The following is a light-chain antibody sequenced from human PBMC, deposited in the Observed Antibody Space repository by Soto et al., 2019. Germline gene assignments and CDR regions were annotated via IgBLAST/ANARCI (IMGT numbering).Light chain of an antibody. V-gene: IGLV2-23*01. CDR1: SSDVGSYNL. CDR3: SSYAGSNTYVV. CDR2: EDT. J-gene: IGLJ2*01. Sequence: QSALTQPASVSGSPGQSITISCTGTSSDVGSYNLVSWYQQHPGKAPKLMIYEDTKRPSGVSNRFSGSKSDNTASLTISGLQAEDEADYYCSSYAGSNTYVVFGGGTKVTVL.